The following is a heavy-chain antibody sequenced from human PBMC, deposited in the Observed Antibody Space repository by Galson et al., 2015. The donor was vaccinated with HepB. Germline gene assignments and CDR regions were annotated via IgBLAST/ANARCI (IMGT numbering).Heavy chain of an antibody. J-gene: IGHJ6*02. D-gene: IGHD6-13*01. Sequence: SVKVSCKASGGTFSSYGISWVRQAPGQGLEWMGWISAYNGNTNYAQKLQGRVTMTTDTSTSTAYMELRSLRSDDTAVYYCARFPPPGYSSSWYFGEYYYGMDVWGQGTTVTVSS. CDR2: ISAYNGNT. CDR3: ARFPPPGYSSSWYFGEYYYGMDV. V-gene: IGHV1-18*01. CDR1: GGTFSSYG.